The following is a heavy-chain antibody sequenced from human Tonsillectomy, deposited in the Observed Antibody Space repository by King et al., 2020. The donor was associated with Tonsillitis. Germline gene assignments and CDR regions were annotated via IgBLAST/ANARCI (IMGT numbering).Heavy chain of an antibody. Sequence: QLVQSGGGVVQPGRSLRLSCAASGFTFSSYAMHWVRQAPGKGLEWVAVISYDGSNKYYADSVKGRFTISRDNSKNTLYLQMNSLRAEDTAVYYCARDVGEGGFYYFDYWGQGTLVTVSS. CDR3: ARDVGEGGFYYFDY. CDR1: GFTFSSYA. J-gene: IGHJ4*02. D-gene: IGHD3-16*01. V-gene: IGHV3-30*04. CDR2: ISYDGSNK.